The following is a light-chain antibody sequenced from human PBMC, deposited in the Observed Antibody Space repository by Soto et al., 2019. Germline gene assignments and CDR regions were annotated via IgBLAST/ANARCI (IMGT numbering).Light chain of an antibody. V-gene: IGLV2-14*03. CDR1: SSEVGAYDS. CDR3: SSYTSDSSYV. Sequence: QSALTQPASVSGSPGQSIAISCTGSSSEVGAYDSVCWYQQHPGKAPKLIIFGVSNRPSGVSNRFSGYKSGNTASLTISGLQAEDEADYYCSSYTSDSSYVFGTGTKVTV. CDR2: GVS. J-gene: IGLJ1*01.